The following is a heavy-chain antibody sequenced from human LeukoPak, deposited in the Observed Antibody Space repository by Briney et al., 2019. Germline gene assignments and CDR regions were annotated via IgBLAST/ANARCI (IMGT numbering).Heavy chain of an antibody. CDR2: ISGGGGST. CDR1: GFTFTSYS. J-gene: IGHJ1*01. CDR3: AQAEKRESGHRFQH. V-gene: IGHV3-23*01. D-gene: IGHD3-3*01. Sequence: PGGSLRLSCAASGFTFTSYSMNWVRQAPGKGLEWVSTISGGGGSTYYADSVKGRFTISRDSSKNTLYLQVNSLRAEDTAVYYCAQAEKRESGHRFQHWGQGILVTVSS.